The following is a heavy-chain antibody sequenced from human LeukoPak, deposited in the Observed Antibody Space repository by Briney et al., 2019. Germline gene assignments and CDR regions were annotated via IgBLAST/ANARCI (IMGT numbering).Heavy chain of an antibody. CDR3: AREDFYYDSSGYSDY. Sequence: SQTLSLTCTVSGVSIYSGGYFWRSTRQHPGRVLWWIGYINYSGNTYYNRSLKSRVNISVDTSKNQLSLKLSSVTAVDTAVYYCAREDFYYDSSGYSDYWGQGTLVTVSS. D-gene: IGHD3-22*01. CDR1: GVSIYSGGYF. CDR2: INYSGNT. V-gene: IGHV4-31*03. J-gene: IGHJ4*02.